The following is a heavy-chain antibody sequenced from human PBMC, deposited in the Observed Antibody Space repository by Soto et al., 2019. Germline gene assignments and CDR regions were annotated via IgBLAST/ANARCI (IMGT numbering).Heavy chain of an antibody. V-gene: IGHV3-21*06. Sequence: AGGSLRLSCAASGFTFTRYSMNWVRQAPGKGLEWVSSISSTTNYIYYGDSMKGRFTISRDNAKNSLYLEMNSLRAEDTAVYYCARESEDLTSNFDYWGQGTLVTVSS. CDR1: GFTFTRYS. CDR3: ARESEDLTSNFDY. CDR2: ISSTTNYI. J-gene: IGHJ4*02.